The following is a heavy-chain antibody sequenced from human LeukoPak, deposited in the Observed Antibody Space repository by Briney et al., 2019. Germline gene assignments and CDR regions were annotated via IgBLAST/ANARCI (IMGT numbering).Heavy chain of an antibody. J-gene: IGHJ5*02. CDR1: GFSLSTSGVG. V-gene: IGHV2-5*01. CDR2: IYWNDDK. Sequence: SGPTLANPTQTLTLTCTFSGFSLSTSGVGVGWIRQPPGKALEWLALIYWNDDKRYSPSLKSRLTITKDTSKNQVVLTMTNMDPVDTATYYCAHRTTVTTKVDWFDPWGQGTLVTVSS. D-gene: IGHD4-17*01. CDR3: AHRTTVTTKVDWFDP.